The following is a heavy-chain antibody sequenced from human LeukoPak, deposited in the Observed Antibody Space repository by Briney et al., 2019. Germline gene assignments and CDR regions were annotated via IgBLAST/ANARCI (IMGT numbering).Heavy chain of an antibody. CDR3: GRDYRATGIILVFDY. V-gene: IGHV1-18*01. D-gene: IGHD1-26*01. J-gene: IGHJ4*02. CDR1: GYTFTNYG. CDR2: INSYNGNT. Sequence: ASVKVSCRVSGYTFTNYGISWVRQAPGQGLEWMGWINSYNGNTNYAQKFQDRVTMTTDTSTGTAYMELRSLRSDDTAVYYCGRDYRATGIILVFDYWGQGTLVTVPS.